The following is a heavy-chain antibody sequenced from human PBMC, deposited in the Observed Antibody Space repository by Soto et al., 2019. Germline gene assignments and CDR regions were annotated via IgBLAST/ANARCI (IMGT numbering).Heavy chain of an antibody. Sequence: GGSLRLSCAASGFTFSSYAMNWVRQAPGKGLEWVSVVSGSGGSTYYADSVQGRFTVSRDNSKNTLYLQMNSLRAEDAAVYYCAKDLVGSNADYYDYWGQGTLVTVSS. D-gene: IGHD2-15*01. J-gene: IGHJ4*02. CDR3: AKDLVGSNADYYDY. CDR1: GFTFSSYA. CDR2: VSGSGGST. V-gene: IGHV3-23*01.